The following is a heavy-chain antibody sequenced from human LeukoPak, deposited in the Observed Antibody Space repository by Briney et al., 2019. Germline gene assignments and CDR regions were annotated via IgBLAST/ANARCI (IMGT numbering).Heavy chain of an antibody. Sequence: PGGSLRLSCAASGFTLRDYYMSWIRQAPGKGLEWISYMSSTGNTIYYAESVKGRFTVSRDSANNSMSLQMTSLRAEDSAVYYCARSSSYFTHFDLWGRDTLVTVSS. J-gene: IGHJ2*01. CDR2: MSSTGNTI. V-gene: IGHV3-11*04. CDR1: GFTLRDYY. CDR3: ARSSSYFTHFDL. D-gene: IGHD2/OR15-2a*01.